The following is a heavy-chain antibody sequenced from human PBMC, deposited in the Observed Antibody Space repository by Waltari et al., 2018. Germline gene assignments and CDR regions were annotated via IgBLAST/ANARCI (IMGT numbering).Heavy chain of an antibody. CDR1: GGSISAYH. J-gene: IGHJ5*02. CDR3: ARDSGKYLDP. Sequence: QVQLQESGPGLVKTSEPLSLTCSVSGGSISAYHWRWIRQNPGKGLEWIGQIFYSGSTNYNPSLKSRVTITIDMPKNQFSLKLSSVAAADTAVYYCARDSGKYLDPWGQGTLVTVSS. CDR2: IFYSGST. D-gene: IGHD6-25*01. V-gene: IGHV4-59*01.